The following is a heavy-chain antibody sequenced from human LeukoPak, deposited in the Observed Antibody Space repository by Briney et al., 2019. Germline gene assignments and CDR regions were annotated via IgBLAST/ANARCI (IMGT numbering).Heavy chain of an antibody. D-gene: IGHD1-26*01. CDR2: INPNSGGT. CDR1: GYTFTGYY. Sequence: ASVKVSCKASGYTFTGYYMHWVRPAPGQGLEWMGWINPNSGGTNYAQKFQGRVTMTRDTSISTAYMELSRLRSDDTAVYYCARVRQWELLADEFDYWGQGTLVTVSS. J-gene: IGHJ4*02. CDR3: ARVRQWELLADEFDY. V-gene: IGHV1-2*02.